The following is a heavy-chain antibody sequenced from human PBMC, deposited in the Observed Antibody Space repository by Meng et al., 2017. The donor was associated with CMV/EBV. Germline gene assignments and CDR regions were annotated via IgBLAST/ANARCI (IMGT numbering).Heavy chain of an antibody. V-gene: IGHV4-39*07. J-gene: IGHJ4*02. D-gene: IGHD4-17*01. Sequence: LQLQEPGPVLVKPSDTPSVTCTVSGGSISSSSYSWGWLRQPPGKGLEWIGSIYYSGSTYYNPSLKSRVTISVDTSKNQFSLKLSSVTAADTAVYYCARDYGDLRQGYWGQGTLVTVSS. CDR3: ARDYGDLRQGY. CDR2: IYYSGST. CDR1: GGSISSSSYS.